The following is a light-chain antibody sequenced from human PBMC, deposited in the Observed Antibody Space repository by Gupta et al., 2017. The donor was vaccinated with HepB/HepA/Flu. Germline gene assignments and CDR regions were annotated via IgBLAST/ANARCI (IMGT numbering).Light chain of an antibody. CDR1: QSVSSY. CDR3: PQRSNWLT. Sequence: EIVLTQSPATLSLSPGERATLSCRASQSVSSYLTWYQPKPGQDPRLLIYDASNRATGIPAKFSGSGSGTDFTLTISSIEPEDFAVNFCPQRSNWLTFGGGSKVEIK. J-gene: IGKJ4*01. CDR2: DAS. V-gene: IGKV3-11*01.